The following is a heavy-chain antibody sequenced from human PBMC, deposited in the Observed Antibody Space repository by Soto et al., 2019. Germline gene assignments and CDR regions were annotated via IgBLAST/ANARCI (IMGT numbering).Heavy chain of an antibody. V-gene: IGHV3-74*01. CDR1: GFTFSDYR. J-gene: IGHJ4*02. CDR3: GTRHDSSWSYTLEY. CDR2: IDGDGANT. Sequence: EVQLVESGGGLVQPGGSLTLSCEASGFTFSDYRMHWVRQAPGKGLVWVSRIDGDGANTIYADSVRGRFTISRDNAKNMLYLHMNSLRVEDTAVYYCGTRHDSSWSYTLEYWGQGGLVTVSS. D-gene: IGHD3-22*01.